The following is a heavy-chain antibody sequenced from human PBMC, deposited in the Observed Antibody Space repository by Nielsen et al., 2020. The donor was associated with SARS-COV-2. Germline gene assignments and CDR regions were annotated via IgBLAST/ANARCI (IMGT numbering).Heavy chain of an antibody. J-gene: IGHJ4*02. Sequence: VRQMPGKGLEWMGRIDPSDSYTNYSPSFQGHVTISADKSISTAYLQWSSLKASDTAMYYCARYSPVNQGDSSGSHGHYSFDSWGQGTLVTVSS. V-gene: IGHV5-10-1*01. D-gene: IGHD6-19*01. CDR3: ARYSPVNQGDSSGSHGHYSFDS. CDR2: IDPSDSYT.